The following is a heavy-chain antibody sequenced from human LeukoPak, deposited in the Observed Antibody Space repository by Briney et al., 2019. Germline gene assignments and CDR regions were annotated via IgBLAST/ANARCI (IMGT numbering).Heavy chain of an antibody. CDR1: GYSISSGYY. D-gene: IGHD6-13*01. J-gene: IGHJ6*03. CDR2: INHSGST. V-gene: IGHV4-38-2*02. Sequence: SETLSLTCTVSGYSISSGYYWGWIRQPPGKGLEWIGEINHSGSTNYNPSLKSRVTISVDTSKNQFSLKLSSVTAADTAVYYCAAFPKYSSSWTPLYYYYMDVWGKGTTVTISS. CDR3: AAFPKYSSSWTPLYYYYMDV.